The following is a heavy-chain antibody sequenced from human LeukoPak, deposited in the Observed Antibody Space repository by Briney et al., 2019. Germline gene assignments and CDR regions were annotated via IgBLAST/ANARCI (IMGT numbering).Heavy chain of an antibody. V-gene: IGHV4-4*09. CDR3: ARHWLEAAKTYSYWFDP. Sequence: PSEALSVTSSDPGGSISDYYWSWVRQPPGKGLEWIGYIYRGGTINYNPSVKSRVTMLLDTSKNQISLMLTSVTAADTAIYYCARHWLEAAKTYSYWFDPWGQGTLVTVSS. D-gene: IGHD6-13*01. CDR2: IYRGGTI. J-gene: IGHJ5*02. CDR1: GGSISDYY.